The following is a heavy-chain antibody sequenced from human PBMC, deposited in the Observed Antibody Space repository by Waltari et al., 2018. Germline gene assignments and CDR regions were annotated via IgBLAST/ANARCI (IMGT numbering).Heavy chain of an antibody. CDR1: GFTFSSYE. J-gene: IGHJ4*02. Sequence: EVQLVESGGGLVQPGGSLRLSCAASGFTFSSYEMNWVRQAPGKGLEWVSYSSSSGSTIYYADSVKGRFTISRDNAKNSLYLQMNSLRAEDTAVYYCARGSSGWYYFDYWGQGTLVTVSS. V-gene: IGHV3-48*03. D-gene: IGHD6-19*01. CDR3: ARGSSGWYYFDY. CDR2: SSSSGSTI.